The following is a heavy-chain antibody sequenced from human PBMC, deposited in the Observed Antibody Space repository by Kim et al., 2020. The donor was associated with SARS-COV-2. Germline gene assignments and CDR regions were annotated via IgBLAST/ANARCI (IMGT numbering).Heavy chain of an antibody. V-gene: IGHV3-9*01. J-gene: IGHJ6*02. Sequence: GGSLRLSCAASGFTFGDYAMHWVRQAPGKGLEWVSGISWNSGSIGYADSVKGRFTISRDNAKNSLYLQMNSLRAEDTALYYCAKDLYSSSWPLVPYYYYYYGMDVWGQGTTVTVSS. CDR2: ISWNSGSI. CDR1: GFTFGDYA. D-gene: IGHD6-13*01. CDR3: AKDLYSSSWPLVPYYYYYYGMDV.